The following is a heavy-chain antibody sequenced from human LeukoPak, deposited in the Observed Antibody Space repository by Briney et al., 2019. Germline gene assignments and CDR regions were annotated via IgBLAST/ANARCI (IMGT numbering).Heavy chain of an antibody. CDR1: GFTVSSNY. CDR3: ARDRRLVSRYNWNDRNYYYYYGMDV. Sequence: PGGSLRLSCAASGFTVSSNYMSWVRQAPGKGLEWVSVIYSGGSTYYADSVKGRFTISRDNSKNTLYLQMNSLRAEDTAVYYCARDRRLVSRYNWNDRNYYYYYGMDVWGQGTLVTVSS. CDR2: IYSGGST. D-gene: IGHD1-1*01. V-gene: IGHV3-53*01. J-gene: IGHJ6*02.